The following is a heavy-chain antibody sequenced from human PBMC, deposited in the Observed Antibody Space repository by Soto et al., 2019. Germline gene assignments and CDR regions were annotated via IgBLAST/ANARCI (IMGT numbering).Heavy chain of an antibody. CDR2: ISYDGSNK. CDR1: GFTFSSYA. J-gene: IGHJ3*02. CDR3: ARGHNLDAFDI. V-gene: IGHV3-30-3*01. D-gene: IGHD1-1*01. Sequence: QVQLVESGGGVVQPGRSLRLSCAASGFTFSSYAMHWVRQAPGKGLEWVAVISYDGSNKYYADSVKGRFTISRDNSKNVLYLQMNSLRAEDTAVYYCARGHNLDAFDIWGQGTMVTVSS.